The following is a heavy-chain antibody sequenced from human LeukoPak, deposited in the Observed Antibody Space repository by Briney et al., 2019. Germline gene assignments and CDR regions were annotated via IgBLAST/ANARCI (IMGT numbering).Heavy chain of an antibody. J-gene: IGHJ4*02. Sequence: PGGSLRLSCAASGFTFSNYGMNWVRQAPGKGLEWVSYISSGSRTINYADSVKGRFTVSRDKAKNSLYLQMNSLRAEDTAVYYCARGGSNRPDYWGQGTLVTVSS. CDR1: GFTFSNYG. CDR2: ISSGSRTI. V-gene: IGHV3-48*01. CDR3: ARGGSNRPDY.